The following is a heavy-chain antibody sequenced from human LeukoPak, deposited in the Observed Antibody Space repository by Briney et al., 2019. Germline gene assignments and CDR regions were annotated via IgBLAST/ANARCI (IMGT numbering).Heavy chain of an antibody. Sequence: GGSLRLSCAASGFTFDGYGMNWVRQTPGRGLEWVSGINWNGGSTGYAGSVKGRFTISRDSAKKSLCLQLNSLRAEDTALYFCARASSYYYDTSAYFSAWGQGTPVTVSS. CDR1: GFTFDGYG. V-gene: IGHV3-20*04. J-gene: IGHJ5*02. CDR2: INWNGGST. CDR3: ARASSYYYDTSAYFSA. D-gene: IGHD3-22*01.